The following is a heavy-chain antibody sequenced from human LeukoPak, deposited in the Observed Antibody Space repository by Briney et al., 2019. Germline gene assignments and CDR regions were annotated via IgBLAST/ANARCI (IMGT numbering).Heavy chain of an antibody. V-gene: IGHV4-30-2*01. Sequence: SETLSLTCTVPGGSISSGGYYWSWIRQPPGKGLEWIGYIYHSGSTYYNPSLKSRVTISVDRSKNQFSLKLSSVTAADTAVYYCLTTVTPFGAFDIWGQGTMVTVSS. CDR2: IYHSGST. CDR3: LTTVTPFGAFDI. D-gene: IGHD4-17*01. J-gene: IGHJ3*02. CDR1: GGSISSGGYY.